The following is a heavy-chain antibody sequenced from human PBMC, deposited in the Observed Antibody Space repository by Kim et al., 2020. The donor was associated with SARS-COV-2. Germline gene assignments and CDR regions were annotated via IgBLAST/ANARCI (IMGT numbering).Heavy chain of an antibody. D-gene: IGHD3-10*01. CDR1: GGSISTYY. CDR3: ARGQLWFGKVFDYYGMDV. Sequence: SETLSLTCTVSGGSISTYYWTWIRQAPGKGLEWIGFISYSGSTSYHPSLKSRVTISLDTSKSQFSLNLSSVTAADTAAYYCARGQLWFGKVFDYYGMDV. V-gene: IGHV4-59*01. CDR2: ISYSGST. J-gene: IGHJ6*01.